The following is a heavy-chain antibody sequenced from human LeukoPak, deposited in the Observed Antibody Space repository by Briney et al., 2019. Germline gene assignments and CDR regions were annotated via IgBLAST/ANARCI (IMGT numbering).Heavy chain of an antibody. D-gene: IGHD3-16*02. Sequence: SETLSLTCAVYGGPFSGYYWSWIRQPPGKGLEWIGEINHSGSTNYNPSLKSRVTISVDTSKNQFPLKLSSVTAADTAVYYCARGAMITFGGVIVTNWFDPWGQGTLVTVSS. CDR2: INHSGST. V-gene: IGHV4-34*01. CDR3: ARGAMITFGGVIVTNWFDP. J-gene: IGHJ5*02. CDR1: GGPFSGYY.